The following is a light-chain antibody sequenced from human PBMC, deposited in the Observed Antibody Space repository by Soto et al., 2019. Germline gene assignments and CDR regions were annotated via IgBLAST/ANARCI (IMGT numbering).Light chain of an antibody. Sequence: QSALTQLASVSGAPGQSITISCTGTSNDVGVYKYVSWYQQRPGTAPKLIMFEVNNRPSGVSDRFSGSRSANTASLTISGLQAQDEADYYCSSYSSNNILSYVFGTGTKLTVL. V-gene: IGLV2-14*03. CDR2: EVN. CDR3: SSYSSNNILSYV. CDR1: SNDVGVYKY. J-gene: IGLJ1*01.